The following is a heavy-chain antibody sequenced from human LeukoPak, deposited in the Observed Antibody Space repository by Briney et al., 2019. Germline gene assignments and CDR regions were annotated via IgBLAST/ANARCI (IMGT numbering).Heavy chain of an antibody. CDR3: ARLSVLGAFDI. J-gene: IGHJ3*02. V-gene: IGHV1-46*01. CDR1: GYTFTSYS. Sequence: GASVKVSCKASGYTFTSYSMHWVRQPPGQGLEWMGVINPSGGSTRYAQKFQGRVTVTRDTSTSTVYLELRSLRSEDTAVYYCARLSVLGAFDIWGQGTMVTVSS. D-gene: IGHD7-27*01. CDR2: INPSGGST.